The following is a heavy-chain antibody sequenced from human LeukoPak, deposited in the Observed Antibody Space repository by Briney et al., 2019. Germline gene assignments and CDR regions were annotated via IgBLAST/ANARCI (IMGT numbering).Heavy chain of an antibody. D-gene: IGHD2-21*02. V-gene: IGHV1-8*01. CDR2: MNPNSGNT. CDR1: GYTFTSYD. Sequence: ASVKVSCKASGYTFTSYDINWVRQATGQGLEWMGWMNPNSGNTGYAQKFQGRVTMTRNTSISTAYMELSSLRSEDTAVYYCARESVATANAYYYYYMDVWGKGTTVTVSS. J-gene: IGHJ6*03. CDR3: ARESVATANAYYYYYMDV.